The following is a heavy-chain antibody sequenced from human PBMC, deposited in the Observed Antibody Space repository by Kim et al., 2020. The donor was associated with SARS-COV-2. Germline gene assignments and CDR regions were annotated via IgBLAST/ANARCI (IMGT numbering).Heavy chain of an antibody. CDR2: ISAYNGNT. V-gene: IGHV1-18*04. D-gene: IGHD6-13*01. CDR1: GYTFTSYG. Sequence: ASVKVSCKASGYTFTSYGISWVRQAPGQGLEWMGWISAYNGNTNYAQKLQGRVTMTTDTSTSTAYMELRSLRSDDTAVYYCARGFSIAAAGSNYYYYGMDVWGQGTTVTVSS. CDR3: ARGFSIAAAGSNYYYYGMDV. J-gene: IGHJ6*02.